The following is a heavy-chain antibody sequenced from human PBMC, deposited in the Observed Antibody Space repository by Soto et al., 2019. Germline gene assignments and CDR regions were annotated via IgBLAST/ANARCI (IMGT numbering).Heavy chain of an antibody. D-gene: IGHD6-25*01. CDR3: ARGIAALDY. Sequence: QVQLQESGPGLVKPSKTLSLTCTVSGGSISSYYWSWIRQPPGKGLEWIGYIYYSGSTNYNPSLKSRVTISVDTSKNQFSLKLSSVTAADTAVYYCARGIAALDYWGQGTLVTVSS. CDR1: GGSISSYY. J-gene: IGHJ4*02. V-gene: IGHV4-59*01. CDR2: IYYSGST.